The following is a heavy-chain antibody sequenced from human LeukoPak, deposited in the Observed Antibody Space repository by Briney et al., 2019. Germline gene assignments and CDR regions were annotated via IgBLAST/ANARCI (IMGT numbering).Heavy chain of an antibody. CDR1: GGSISSYS. Sequence: PSETLSLTCTVSGGSISSYSWSWIRQPAGKGLEWIGHIYTSRSTNYNPSLKSRVTMSVDTSKNQFSLKLNSVTAADTAMYYCGRVAYCSSPTIDIWGQGTMVTVSS. J-gene: IGHJ3*02. CDR3: GRVAYCSSPTIDI. V-gene: IGHV4-4*07. D-gene: IGHD6-13*01. CDR2: IYTSRST.